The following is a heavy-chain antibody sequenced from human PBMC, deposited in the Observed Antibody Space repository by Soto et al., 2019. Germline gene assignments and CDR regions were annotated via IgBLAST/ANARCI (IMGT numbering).Heavy chain of an antibody. Sequence: EVQLLESGGGLVQPGGSLRLSCAASGFTFSSYAMSWVRQAPGQGLEWVSAISGSGGSTYYADSVKGRFTISSDNSKNTLYRHMNSLRAEDTAVYYGARRRIVGATNWFDPWGQGTLVTVSS. CDR2: ISGSGGST. J-gene: IGHJ5*02. V-gene: IGHV3-23*01. CDR1: GFTFSSYA. D-gene: IGHD1-26*01. CDR3: ARRRIVGATNWFDP.